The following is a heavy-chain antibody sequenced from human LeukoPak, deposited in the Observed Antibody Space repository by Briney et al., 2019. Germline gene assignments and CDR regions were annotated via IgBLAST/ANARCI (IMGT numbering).Heavy chain of an antibody. Sequence: PGGSLRLSCAASGFTFSSYAMSWVRQAPDKGLEWVAVTSYNGGEKFYRDSVKGRFFISRDNSKNTLYLEMNSLRPEDTAVYYCAKAGYDYDDQGPGYYFHYWGQGTLVTVSS. V-gene: IGHV3-30*04. J-gene: IGHJ4*02. D-gene: IGHD4-17*01. CDR2: TSYNGGEK. CDR3: AKAGYDYDDQGPGYYFHY. CDR1: GFTFSSYA.